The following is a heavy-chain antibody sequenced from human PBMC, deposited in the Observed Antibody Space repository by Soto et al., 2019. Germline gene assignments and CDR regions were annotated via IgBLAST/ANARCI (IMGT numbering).Heavy chain of an antibody. V-gene: IGHV4-34*01. J-gene: IGHJ6*02. CDR2: INHSGST. D-gene: IGHD1-26*01. Sequence: QVQLQQWGAGLLKPSETLSLTFAVYGGSFSGYYWSWIRQPPGKGLEWIGEINHSGSTNYNPSLKSRVTISVDTSKNQFSLKLSSVTAADTAVYYCARGRRSIYYYYGMDVWGQGTTVTVSS. CDR3: ARGRRSIYYYYGMDV. CDR1: GGSFSGYY.